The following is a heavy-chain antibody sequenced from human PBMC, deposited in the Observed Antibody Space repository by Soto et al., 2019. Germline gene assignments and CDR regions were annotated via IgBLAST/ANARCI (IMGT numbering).Heavy chain of an antibody. D-gene: IGHD3-3*01. CDR2: ISSSSRTI. Sequence: EVQLVESGGGLIQPGGSLRLSCEASGFSFSDSGMNWVRRAPGKRLEWISYISSSSRTIYYTASVEGRFTISRDNVRNSVHLQMNSLRGEDTGVYYCARTRMEWALYFYNRGLGTLVTVSS. J-gene: IGHJ4*02. V-gene: IGHV3-48*01. CDR3: ARTRMEWALYFYN. CDR1: GFSFSDSG.